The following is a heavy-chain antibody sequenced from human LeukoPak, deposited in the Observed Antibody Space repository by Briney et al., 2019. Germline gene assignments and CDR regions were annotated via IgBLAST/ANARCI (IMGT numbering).Heavy chain of an antibody. CDR3: AREPMVRDFNWFDP. Sequence: GASVKVSCKASGYTFTGYYIHWVRQAPGQGLEWMGRINPNSGGTNYAQEFQGRVTMTRDTSISTAYMQLSRLTSDDTAVYYCAREPMVRDFNWFDPWGQGTLVTVSS. V-gene: IGHV1-2*06. D-gene: IGHD3-10*01. J-gene: IGHJ5*02. CDR2: INPNSGGT. CDR1: GYTFTGYY.